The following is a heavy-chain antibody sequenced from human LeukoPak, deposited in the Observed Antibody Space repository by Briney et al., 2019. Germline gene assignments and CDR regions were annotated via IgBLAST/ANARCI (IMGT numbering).Heavy chain of an antibody. J-gene: IGHJ4*02. CDR1: GFTVSSNY. Sequence: SGGSLRPSCAASGFTVSSNYMSWVRQAPGKGLEWVSVIYSGGSTYYADSVKGRFTISRDNSKNTLYLQMNSLRAEDTAVYYCARFQLGYCDYWGQGTLVTVSS. V-gene: IGHV3-53*01. CDR3: ARFQLGYCDY. CDR2: IYSGGST. D-gene: IGHD1-1*01.